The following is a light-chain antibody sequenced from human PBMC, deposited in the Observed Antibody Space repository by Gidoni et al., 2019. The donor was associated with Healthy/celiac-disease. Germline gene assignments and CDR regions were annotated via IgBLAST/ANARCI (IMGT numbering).Light chain of an antibody. CDR2: DVS. Sequence: QSALTQPRSVSGSPGQSVTISCTGTSSDVGGYNYVSWYQQHPGKAPHLRIYDVSKRPSVFPDRFSCSKSGNTSSLTISGLQAEDEADYYCCSYAGSYTYVFVTGTKVTVL. V-gene: IGLV2-11*01. J-gene: IGLJ1*01. CDR1: SSDVGGYNY. CDR3: CSYAGSYTYV.